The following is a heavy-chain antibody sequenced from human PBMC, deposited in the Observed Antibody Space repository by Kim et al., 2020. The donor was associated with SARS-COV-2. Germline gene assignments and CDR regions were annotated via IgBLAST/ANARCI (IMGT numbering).Heavy chain of an antibody. V-gene: IGHV4-30-4*01. Sequence: SETLSLTCPVSGDSISSGDYYWSWIRQPPGNGLEWIGYITTSGSTYYNKSLESRVTISVDTSKNQFSLNLNSVTAADTAVYFCARAMIRGSGWFDPWGQGTLVTVSS. CDR1: GDSISSGDYY. CDR2: ITTSGST. J-gene: IGHJ5*02. D-gene: IGHD3-16*01. CDR3: ARAMIRGSGWFDP.